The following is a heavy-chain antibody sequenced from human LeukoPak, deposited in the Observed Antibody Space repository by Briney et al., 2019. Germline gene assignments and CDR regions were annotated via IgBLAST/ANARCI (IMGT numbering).Heavy chain of an antibody. J-gene: IGHJ6*03. CDR3: ASVGRQGIVVGGYHMDV. Sequence: GGSLRLSCAASGLAVSSYWRHGGRQVPGEGGWGVSRINSDGRSTTYADSVKGRFTIYRDNDKNTLYLQMNCLTAGDAAVYYCASVGRQGIVVGGYHMDVWGKGTTVTVSS. CDR2: INSDGRST. D-gene: IGHD2-2*01. CDR1: GLAVSSYW. V-gene: IGHV3-74*01.